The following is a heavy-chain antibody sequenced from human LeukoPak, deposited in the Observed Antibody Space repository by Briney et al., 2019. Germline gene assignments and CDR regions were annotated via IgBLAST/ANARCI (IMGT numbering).Heavy chain of an antibody. J-gene: IGHJ2*01. Sequence: ASVKVSCKASGYMFTKYGISWVRQAPGQGLEWMGWISPYNGNTKYDQKVQGRVTMTTDTSTSTAYLELRSLRLDDTAMYYCSREGEGEDGTGHHNWYFDLWGRGTLVTVSS. V-gene: IGHV1-18*01. CDR1: GYMFTKYG. D-gene: IGHD2-8*02. CDR3: SREGEGEDGTGHHNWYFDL. CDR2: ISPYNGNT.